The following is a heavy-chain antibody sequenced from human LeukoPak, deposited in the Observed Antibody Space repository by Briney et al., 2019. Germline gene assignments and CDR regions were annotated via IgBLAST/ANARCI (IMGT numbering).Heavy chain of an antibody. CDR3: ARDMAAGYDAFDI. CDR2: INTDGSST. CDR1: GFTFSSYW. V-gene: IGHV3-74*01. J-gene: IGHJ3*02. D-gene: IGHD6-13*01. Sequence: GGSLRLSCAASGFTFSSYWMHWVRQAPGKGLVWVSRINTDGSSTSYADSVKGRFTISRDNAKNTLYLQMNSLRAEDTAVYYCARDMAAGYDAFDIWGQGTMVTVSS.